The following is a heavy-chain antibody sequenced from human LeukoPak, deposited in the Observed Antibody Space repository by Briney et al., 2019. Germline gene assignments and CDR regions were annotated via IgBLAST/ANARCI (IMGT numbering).Heavy chain of an antibody. CDR2: ISSSSSYI. CDR1: GFTFSSYS. J-gene: IGHJ4*02. CDR3: ARVGDYVWGSYRWAFDY. Sequence: GGSLRLSCAASGFTFSSYSMNWVRQAPGKGLEWVSSISSSSSYIYYADSVKGRFTISRDNAKNSLYLQMNSLRAEDTAVYYCARVGDYVWGSYRWAFDYWGQGTLVTVFS. D-gene: IGHD3-16*02. V-gene: IGHV3-21*01.